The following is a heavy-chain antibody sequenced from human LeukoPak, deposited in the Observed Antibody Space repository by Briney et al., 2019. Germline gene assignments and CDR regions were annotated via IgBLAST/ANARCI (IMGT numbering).Heavy chain of an antibody. Sequence: PGESLRLSCAASGFTVSSYAMSWVRQAPGKGLEWASAISGSGGSTYYVHSVKGRFTISRDNSKNTLYLQMNSLRAEDTAVYYCAKAAKIPSYGDYPPDYWGQGTLVTVSS. V-gene: IGHV3-23*01. CDR2: ISGSGGST. J-gene: IGHJ4*02. D-gene: IGHD4-17*01. CDR1: GFTVSSYA. CDR3: AKAAKIPSYGDYPPDY.